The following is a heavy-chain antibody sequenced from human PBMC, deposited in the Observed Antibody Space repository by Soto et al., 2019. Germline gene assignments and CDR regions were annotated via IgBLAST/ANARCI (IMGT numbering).Heavy chain of an antibody. CDR3: TARGIAADYYFGY. V-gene: IGHV3-15*07. D-gene: IGHD6-13*01. J-gene: IGHJ4*02. CDR2: IKSKIDGGTT. Sequence: GGSLRLSCAASGFTFSNAWMNWVRQAPGKGLEWVGRIKSKIDGGTTDYAAPVKGRFSISRDDSINTLYLQMNSLKTEDTAVYYCTARGIAADYYFGYWGQGNLVTVSS. CDR1: GFTFSNAW.